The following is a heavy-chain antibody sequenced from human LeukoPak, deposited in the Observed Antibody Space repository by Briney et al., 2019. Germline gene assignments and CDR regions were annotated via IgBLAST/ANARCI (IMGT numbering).Heavy chain of an antibody. J-gene: IGHJ3*02. D-gene: IGHD6-19*01. CDR2: TSGSGGRT. V-gene: IGHV3-23*01. CDR3: AKEEHRWLVLFGAFDI. Sequence: GRSMSLSWPLSGFTFTIYAMSWVSPPPRSWLGWVSATSGSGGRTYYGDSVTDRFTIYRHTPTNTLCLQMNSLRAEDTAVYYCAKEEHRWLVLFGAFDIWGQGTMVTVSS. CDR1: GFTFTIYA.